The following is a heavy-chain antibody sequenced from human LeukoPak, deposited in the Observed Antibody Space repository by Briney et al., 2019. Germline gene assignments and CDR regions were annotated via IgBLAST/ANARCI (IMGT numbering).Heavy chain of an antibody. CDR3: ARTRRQLGYWYFDL. CDR1: GYTFTGYY. CDR2: INPNSGGT. V-gene: IGHV1-2*02. Sequence: ASVKVSCKASGYTFTGYYMHWVRQAPGQGLEWMGWINPNSGGTNYAQKFQGRVTMTRDTSISAAYMELSRLRSDDTAVYYCARTRRQLGYWYFDLWGRGTLVTVSS. D-gene: IGHD1-1*01. J-gene: IGHJ2*01.